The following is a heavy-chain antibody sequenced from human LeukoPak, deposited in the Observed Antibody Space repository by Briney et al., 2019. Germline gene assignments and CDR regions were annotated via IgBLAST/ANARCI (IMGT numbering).Heavy chain of an antibody. J-gene: IGHJ4*02. CDR3: ASGIYYASVHTWSPV. Sequence: PGGSLRLSCAASGFTFSTYNMNWVRQAPGKGLEWVSSISSGSSYIYYTDSVKGRFTISRDDAKNSLYLQMNSLRAEDTAVYYCASGIYYASVHTWSPVWGQGTLVTVSS. D-gene: IGHD3-10*01. V-gene: IGHV3-21*01. CDR1: GFTFSTYN. CDR2: ISSGSSYI.